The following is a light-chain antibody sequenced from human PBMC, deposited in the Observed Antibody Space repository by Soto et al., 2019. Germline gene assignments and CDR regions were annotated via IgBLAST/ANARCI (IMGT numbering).Light chain of an antibody. CDR2: AAS. V-gene: IGKV1-39*01. CDR1: QSITSY. J-gene: IGKJ1*01. CDR3: QQSYTTPRT. Sequence: DIQLTQSPSSLSASVGDRVTITCRASQSITSYLNWYQQKPGKAPKLLIYAASTLQTGVSSRFSGSGAGTDFTLTIGSLQPEDFTVYFCQQSYTTPRTFGQGTRV.